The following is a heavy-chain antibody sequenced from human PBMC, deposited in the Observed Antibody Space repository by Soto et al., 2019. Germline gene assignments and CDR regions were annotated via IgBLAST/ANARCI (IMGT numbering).Heavy chain of an antibody. V-gene: IGHV4-4*02. Sequence: SETLSLTCAVSSGSISSSNWWSWVRQPPGKGLEWIGEIYHSGSTNYNPSLKSRVTISVDKSKNQFSLKLSSVTAADTAVYYCARVNRYVFWGGLEYYYYYYMDVWGKGTTVTVSS. CDR1: SGSISSSNW. J-gene: IGHJ6*03. D-gene: IGHD3-3*01. CDR3: ARVNRYVFWGGLEYYYYYYMDV. CDR2: IYHSGST.